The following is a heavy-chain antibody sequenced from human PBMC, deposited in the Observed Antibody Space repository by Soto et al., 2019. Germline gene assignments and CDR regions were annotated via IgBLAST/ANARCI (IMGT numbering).Heavy chain of an antibody. J-gene: IGHJ4*02. D-gene: IGHD3-10*01. CDR1: GGSFSGYY. V-gene: IGHV4-34*01. CDR2: INHSGST. CDR3: ARLVTYCYGSGSPSDY. Sequence: QVQLQQWGAGLLKPSQTLSLTCAVYGGSFSGYYWSWIRQPPGTGLEWVGEINHSGSTNYNPSLKSRETISVDTTKNQFSLKLSSVTAADTAVDYCARLVTYCYGSGSPSDYWGQGTLVTVSS.